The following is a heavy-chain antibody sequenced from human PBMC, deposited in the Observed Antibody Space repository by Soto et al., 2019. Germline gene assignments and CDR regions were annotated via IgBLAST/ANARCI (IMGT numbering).Heavy chain of an antibody. CDR3: AKDRAVAVYDFDY. CDR2: VNWDGDTT. V-gene: IGHV3-43D*04. D-gene: IGHD6-19*01. Sequence: GGSLRLSCAASGFTFDDFAMCWVRQVPGKGLEWISLVNWDGDTTFYADSVKGRFIISRDNSKNSVYLQMNSLRSEDSAMYYCAKDRAVAVYDFDYWGQGTLVTVSA. J-gene: IGHJ4*02. CDR1: GFTFDDFA.